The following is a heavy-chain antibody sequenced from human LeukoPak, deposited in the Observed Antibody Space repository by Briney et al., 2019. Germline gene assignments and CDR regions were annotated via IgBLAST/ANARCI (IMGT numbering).Heavy chain of an antibody. V-gene: IGHV4-4*07. CDR2: IYSSGST. CDR1: GVSLDEYY. D-gene: IGHD2-8*01. CDR3: ARLNGDGFDI. J-gene: IGHJ3*02. Sequence: SETLSLTCSVSGVSLDEYYWYWIRQSAGKRLEWIGRIYSSGSTNYAPSLMSRVTMSIDTSKRHLSLKLSSVTAADTGFYYCARLNGDGFDIWGQGTKVTVSS.